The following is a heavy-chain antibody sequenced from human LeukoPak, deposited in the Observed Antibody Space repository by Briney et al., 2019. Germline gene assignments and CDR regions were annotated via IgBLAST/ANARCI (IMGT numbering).Heavy chain of an antibody. J-gene: IGHJ4*02. Sequence: AGGSLRLSCAASGFTFSNAWMSWVRQAPGKGLEWVGRIKSKTDGGTTDYAAPVKGRFTISRNDSKNTLYLQMNSLKTEDTAVYYCTTDPGATLFDYWGQGTLVTVSS. CDR1: GFTFSNAW. V-gene: IGHV3-15*01. D-gene: IGHD1-26*01. CDR3: TTDPGATLFDY. CDR2: IKSKTDGGTT.